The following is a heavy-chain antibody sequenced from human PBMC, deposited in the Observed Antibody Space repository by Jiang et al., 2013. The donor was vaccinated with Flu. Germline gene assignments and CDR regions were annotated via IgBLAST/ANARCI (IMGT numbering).Heavy chain of an antibody. CDR1: GFTFTDYW. D-gene: IGHD3-16*01. Sequence: VQLVESGGGLVQPGGSLRLSCAASGFTFTDYWIHWVRQAPGKGLVWVSRVNSDGSTSNYADSVRGRFTISRDNTRNTVYLQMNSLSAEDTALYYCGRGIRHNYGVDVWGQGTTVTVSS. J-gene: IGHJ6*02. V-gene: IGHV3-74*01. CDR3: GRGIRHNYGVDV. CDR2: VNSDGSTS.